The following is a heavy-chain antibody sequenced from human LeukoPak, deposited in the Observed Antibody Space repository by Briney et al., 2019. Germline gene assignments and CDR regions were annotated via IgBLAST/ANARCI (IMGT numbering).Heavy chain of an antibody. J-gene: IGHJ4*02. Sequence: GGSLRLSCAASGFTFSDYWMHWVRQAPGKGLVWVSRIDTDGSSATYADSVKGRFTISRDNAKNTVYLQMNSLRVEDTGVYSCASALTTVTPHFHFWGQGTLVTVSS. CDR2: IDTDGSSA. V-gene: IGHV3-74*01. D-gene: IGHD4-17*01. CDR1: GFTFSDYW. CDR3: ASALTTVTPHFHF.